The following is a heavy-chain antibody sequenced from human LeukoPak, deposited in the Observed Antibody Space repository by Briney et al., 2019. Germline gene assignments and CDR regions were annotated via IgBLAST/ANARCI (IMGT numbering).Heavy chain of an antibody. CDR1: GGSISGYY. CDR3: ARLVGSSWYHEVLRGRDY. J-gene: IGHJ4*02. V-gene: IGHV4-59*01. D-gene: IGHD6-13*01. CDR2: IYYSGNT. Sequence: SETLSLTCTVSGGSISGYYWNWIRQPPGKGLEWIGYIYYSGNTNYNPSLKSRVTISLDTSKNQFSLKLSSVTAADTAVYFCARLVGSSWYHEVLRGRDYWGQGTLVTVSS.